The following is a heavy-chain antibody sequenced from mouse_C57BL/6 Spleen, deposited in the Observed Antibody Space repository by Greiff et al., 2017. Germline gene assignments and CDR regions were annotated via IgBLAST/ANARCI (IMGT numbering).Heavy chain of an antibody. D-gene: IGHD1-1*01. Sequence: EVHLVESGGGLVKPGGSLKLSCAASGFTFSDYGMHWVRQAPEKGLEWVAYISSGSSTIYYADTVKGRFTISRDNAKNTLFLQMTSLRSEDTAMYYCARLTTVPYAMDYWGQGTSVTVSS. J-gene: IGHJ4*01. CDR2: ISSGSSTI. CDR1: GFTFSDYG. V-gene: IGHV5-17*01. CDR3: ARLTTVPYAMDY.